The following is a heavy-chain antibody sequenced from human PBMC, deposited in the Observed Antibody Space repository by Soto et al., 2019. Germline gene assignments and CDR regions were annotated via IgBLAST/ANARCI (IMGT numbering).Heavy chain of an antibody. CDR2: ISAYNGNT. D-gene: IGHD3-3*02. CDR1: GYTFTSYG. Sequence: QVQLVQSGAEVKKPGASVKVSCKASGYTFTSYGITWVRQAPGQGLERMGWISAYNGNTNYAQKLQGRVTMTTDTSTSTAYMELRSLRSDDTAVYYCVSSSICWPTGYYYGMDVWVQGTTVTVSS. CDR3: VSSSICWPTGYYYGMDV. J-gene: IGHJ6*02. V-gene: IGHV1-18*04.